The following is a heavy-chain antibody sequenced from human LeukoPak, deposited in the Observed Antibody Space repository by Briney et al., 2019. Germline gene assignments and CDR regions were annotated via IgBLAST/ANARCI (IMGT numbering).Heavy chain of an antibody. CDR1: GYTFTDYY. Sequence: ASVKVSCKASGYTFTDYYIQWVRQAPGQGLEWLGRINAKSGGTEDAQDFQGRVTLTRDTPISTAYMELSSLTSDDTALYYCARDLASTSNWEFDFWGQGTPVTVSP. J-gene: IGHJ4*02. CDR3: ARDLASTSNWEFDF. CDR2: INAKSGGT. D-gene: IGHD7-27*01. V-gene: IGHV1-2*06.